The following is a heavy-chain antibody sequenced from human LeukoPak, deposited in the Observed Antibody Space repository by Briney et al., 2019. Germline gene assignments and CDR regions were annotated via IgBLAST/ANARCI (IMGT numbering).Heavy chain of an antibody. CDR2: IYTSGST. CDR1: GGSISSYY. D-gene: IGHD3-22*01. CDR3: ARDQYYYDSSGYSLRSRFDP. Sequence: SETLSLTCTVSGGSISSYYWSWIRQPAGKGPEWIGRIYTSGSTNYNPSLKSRVTMSVDTSKNQFSLKLSSVTAADTAVYYCARDQYYYDSSGYSLRSRFDPWGQGTLVTVSS. J-gene: IGHJ5*02. V-gene: IGHV4-4*07.